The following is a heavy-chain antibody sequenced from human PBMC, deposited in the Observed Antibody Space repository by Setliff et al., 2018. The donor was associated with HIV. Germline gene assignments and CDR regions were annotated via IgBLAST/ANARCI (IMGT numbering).Heavy chain of an antibody. J-gene: IGHJ4*02. CDR1: GYTFTNYY. V-gene: IGHV1-3*01. D-gene: IGHD3-10*01. Sequence: ASVKVSCKASGYTFTNYYMHWVRQAPGQRLEWMGWINAGNGNTKYSQKFQGRVTITRDTPASTAYMELSSLRSEDTAVYYCAREKEGILNYWGQGTLVTVSS. CDR2: INAGNGNT. CDR3: AREKEGILNY.